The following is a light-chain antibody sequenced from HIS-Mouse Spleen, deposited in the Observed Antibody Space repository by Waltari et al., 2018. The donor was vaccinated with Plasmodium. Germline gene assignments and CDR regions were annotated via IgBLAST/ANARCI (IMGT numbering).Light chain of an antibody. J-gene: IGLJ2*01. CDR1: RSDVGIYTL. Sequence: QSALTQPASVSGSPGQSITISCTATRSDVGIYTLLSSYQQHPGKAPKLMIYEGSKRPSGVSNRFSGSKSGNTASLTISGLQAEDEADYYCCSYAGSSTFVVFGGGTKLTVL. V-gene: IGLV2-23*03. CDR3: CSYAGSSTFVV. CDR2: EGS.